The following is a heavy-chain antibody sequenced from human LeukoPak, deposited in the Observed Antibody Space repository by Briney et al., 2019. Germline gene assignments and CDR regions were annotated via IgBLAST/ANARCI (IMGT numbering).Heavy chain of an antibody. CDR3: ARSLYSGSYYRFGY. V-gene: IGHV1-2*02. J-gene: IGHJ4*02. D-gene: IGHD1-26*01. Sequence: ASVKVSCKASGYTFTGYYMHWVRQAPGQGHEWMGWINPNSGGTNYAQKFQGRVTMTRDTSISTAYMELSRLRSDDTAVYYCARSLYSGSYYRFGYWGQGTLVTVSS. CDR2: INPNSGGT. CDR1: GYTFTGYY.